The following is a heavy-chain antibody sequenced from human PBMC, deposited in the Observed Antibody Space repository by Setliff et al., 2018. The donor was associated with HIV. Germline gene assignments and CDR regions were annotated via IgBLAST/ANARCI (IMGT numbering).Heavy chain of an antibody. J-gene: IGHJ4*02. V-gene: IGHV3-30*04. Sequence: SCAASGFNFSRNDMHWVRQAPGKGLEWMAAISYDGTNEWYADSVKGRFTISRDNSQNTVFLQMDSLRPEDTAFYYCARGQGILIVGDYWGPGTLVTVSS. CDR2: ISYDGTNE. CDR1: GFNFSRND. D-gene: IGHD1-26*01. CDR3: ARGQGILIVGDY.